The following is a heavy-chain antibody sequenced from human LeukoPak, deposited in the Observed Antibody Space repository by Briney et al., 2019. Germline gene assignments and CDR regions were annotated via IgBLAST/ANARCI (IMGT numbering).Heavy chain of an antibody. CDR2: IWYDGSNK. D-gene: IGHD4-17*01. J-gene: IGHJ4*02. Sequence: GGSLRLSCAASGFTFSSYGMHWVRQAPGKGLEWVAVIWYDGSNKYYADSVKGRFTISRDNSKNTLYLQMNSLRAEDTAVYYCARSDYGDYGPVGYWGQGTLVTVSS. CDR3: ARSDYGDYGPVGY. CDR1: GFTFSSYG. V-gene: IGHV3-33*01.